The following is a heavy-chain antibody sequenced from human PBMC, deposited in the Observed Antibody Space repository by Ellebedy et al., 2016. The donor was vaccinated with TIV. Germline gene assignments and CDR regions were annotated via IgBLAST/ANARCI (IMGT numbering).Heavy chain of an antibody. CDR2: VSWDGGRS. Sequence: GESLKISCAASGFTFDDFAMHWVRQAPGKGLEWVSLVSWDGGRSNYADSVQGRFTISRDNSKNSLYLQMTSLRPEDSAFYYCVKGTRKSLTTSLDCWGQGTLVTVSS. J-gene: IGHJ4*02. CDR3: VKGTRKSLTTSLDC. D-gene: IGHD2/OR15-2a*01. CDR1: GFTFDDFA. V-gene: IGHV3-43D*03.